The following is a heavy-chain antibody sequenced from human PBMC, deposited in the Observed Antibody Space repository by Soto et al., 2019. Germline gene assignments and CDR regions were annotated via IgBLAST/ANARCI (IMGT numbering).Heavy chain of an antibody. CDR3: ARASGSYYHYYYYGMDV. CDR2: INPNSGGT. CDR1: GYTLTGYY. D-gene: IGHD1-26*01. V-gene: IGHV1-2*04. Sequence: ASVKVSCKASGYTLTGYYMHWVRQAPGQGLEWMGWINPNSGGTNYAQKFQGWVTMTRDTSISTAYMELSRLRSDDTAVYYCARASGSYYHYYYYGMDVWGQGTTVTVSS. J-gene: IGHJ6*02.